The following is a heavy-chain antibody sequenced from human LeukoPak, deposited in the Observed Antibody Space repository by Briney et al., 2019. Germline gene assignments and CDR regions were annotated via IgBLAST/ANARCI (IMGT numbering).Heavy chain of an antibody. D-gene: IGHD3-22*01. Sequence: GGSLRLSCAASGFTFITSAMTWVRQVPGKGLEWVSPIIGRGGETDYADSVKGRFTISRDNDKNTLNLQINSLRAEETAVYYCARDLGQYYDTSDNWFDPWGQGTLVTVSS. V-gene: IGHV3-23*01. J-gene: IGHJ5*02. CDR1: GFTFITSA. CDR2: IIGRGGET. CDR3: ARDLGQYYDTSDNWFDP.